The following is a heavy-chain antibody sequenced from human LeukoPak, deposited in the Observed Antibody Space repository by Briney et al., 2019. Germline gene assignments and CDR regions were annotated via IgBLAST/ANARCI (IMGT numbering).Heavy chain of an antibody. CDR2: INPSDGST. CDR3: ARGEEATTYPFDY. V-gene: IGHV1-46*01. Sequence: ASVKVSCRASGYSFTSYYMHWVRQAPGQGLEWMGIINPSDGSTRYAQKFQGRVTMTRDTSTSTVYVELRSLRSEDTAVYYCARGEEATTYPFDYWGQGTLVTVSS. J-gene: IGHJ4*02. D-gene: IGHD2/OR15-2a*01. CDR1: GYSFTSYY.